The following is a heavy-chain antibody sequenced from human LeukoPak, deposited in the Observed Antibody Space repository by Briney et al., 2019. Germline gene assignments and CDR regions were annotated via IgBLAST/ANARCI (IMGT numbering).Heavy chain of an antibody. CDR3: AGWAYDSSGYRLDY. Sequence: SETLSLTCAVYGGSFSGYYWSWLRQPPGKGLEWLGEINHSGSTNYNPSLKSRVTISVDTSKNQFSLKLSSVTAADTAMYYCAGWAYDSSGYRLDYWGQGTLVTVSS. D-gene: IGHD3-22*01. J-gene: IGHJ4*02. CDR2: INHSGST. V-gene: IGHV4-34*01. CDR1: GGSFSGYY.